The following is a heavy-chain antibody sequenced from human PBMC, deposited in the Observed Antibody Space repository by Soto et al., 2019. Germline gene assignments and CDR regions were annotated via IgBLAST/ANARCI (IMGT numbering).Heavy chain of an antibody. D-gene: IGHD7-27*01. V-gene: IGHV3-21*01. J-gene: IGHJ4*02. Sequence: SLRLSCAASGFTFSSYSMNWVRQAPGKGLEWVSSISSSSSYIYYADSVKGRFTISRDNAKNSLYLQMNSLRAEDTAVYYCARETGDFSACDYWGQGTLVTVSS. CDR1: GFTFSSYS. CDR3: ARETGDFSACDY. CDR2: ISSSSSYI.